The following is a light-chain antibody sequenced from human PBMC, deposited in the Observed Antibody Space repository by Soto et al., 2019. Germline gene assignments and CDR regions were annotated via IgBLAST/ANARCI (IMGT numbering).Light chain of an antibody. Sequence: QSVLTQPASVSGSPGQSITISCTGTSSDVGAYSYVSWYQQHPGKAPKLMIYDVSNRPSGVSNRFSGSKSGNTASLTISGLQAEDEADYYCSSYTSSSTLVFGGGTKVTVL. CDR3: SSYTSSSTLV. V-gene: IGLV2-14*01. CDR2: DVS. J-gene: IGLJ2*01. CDR1: SSDVGAYSY.